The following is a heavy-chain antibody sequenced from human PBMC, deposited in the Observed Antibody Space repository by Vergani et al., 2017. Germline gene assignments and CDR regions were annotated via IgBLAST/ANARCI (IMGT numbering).Heavy chain of an antibody. CDR3: ARQRCSSTSCYAWYYYGMDV. J-gene: IGHJ6*02. V-gene: IGHV5-10-1*01. D-gene: IGHD2-2*01. Sequence: EVQLVQSGAEVKKPGESLRISCKGSGYSFTSYWISWVRQMPGKGLEWRGRIDPSDSYTNYSPSFQGHVTISADKSISTAYLQWSSLKASDTAMYYCARQRCSSTSCYAWYYYGMDVWGQGTTVTVSS. CDR1: GYSFTSYW. CDR2: IDPSDSYT.